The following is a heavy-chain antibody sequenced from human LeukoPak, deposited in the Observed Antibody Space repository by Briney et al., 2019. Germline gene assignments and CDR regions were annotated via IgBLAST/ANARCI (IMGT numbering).Heavy chain of an antibody. CDR3: ARGSTSDWPLDH. Sequence: ASVKVSCKASGYTFTSYAMHWVRQAPGQRLEWMGWINAGNGDTRYSQKFQGRVTITRDTSASTAYIELRSLRSEDTAMYYCARGSTSDWPLDHWGQETLVTISS. CDR2: INAGNGDT. D-gene: IGHD2-2*01. V-gene: IGHV1-3*01. CDR1: GYTFTSYA. J-gene: IGHJ4*02.